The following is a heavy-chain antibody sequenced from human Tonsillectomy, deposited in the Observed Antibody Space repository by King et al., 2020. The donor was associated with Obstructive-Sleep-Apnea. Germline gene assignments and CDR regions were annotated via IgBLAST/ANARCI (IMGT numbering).Heavy chain of an antibody. CDR1: GFTFSNFA. D-gene: IGHD6-25*01. Sequence: VQLVESGGGVVQPGGSLRLSCEASGFTFSNFAMHWVRQAPGKGLEWGAVISHDGNSKYYAYSVKGRSTISRDSSKNTLFLQMNSLRVEDTAVYYCAKDHGYSGAQYYFDYWGQGTLVTVSS. J-gene: IGHJ4*02. CDR3: AKDHGYSGAQYYFDY. CDR2: ISHDGNSK. V-gene: IGHV3-30*18.